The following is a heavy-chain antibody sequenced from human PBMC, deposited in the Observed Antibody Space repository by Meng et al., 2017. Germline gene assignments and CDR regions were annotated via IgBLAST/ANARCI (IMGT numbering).Heavy chain of an antibody. CDR2: IIPIFSTA. CDR1: AGTFSSYA. J-gene: IGHJ4*02. V-gene: IGHV1-69*13. D-gene: IGHD3-22*01. CDR3: ARVVSYDSSGYQGAFDY. Sequence: SAKVSCKASAGTFSSYAISWVRQAPGQGLEWMGGIIPIFSTADYAQKFQGRVTITPDESTSTAYMELSSLRSEDTTVYYCARVVSYDSSGYQGAFDYWGQGTLVTVSS.